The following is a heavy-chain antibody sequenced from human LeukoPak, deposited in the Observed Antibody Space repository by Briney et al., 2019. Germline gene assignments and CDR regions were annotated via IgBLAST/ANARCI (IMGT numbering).Heavy chain of an antibody. D-gene: IGHD2-15*01. CDR3: TQTRTNNACSGGRCYFVY. CDR2: ISGRGGTT. V-gene: IGHV3-23*01. CDR1: GFAFSTYA. Sequence: GSLRLSCAASGFAFSTYAMSWVRQAPGKGLEWVSAISGRGGTTDYADSVKGRFTISRDNSKNTLYLHMNSLRDEDTAVYYCTQTRTNNACSGGRCYFVYWGQGTLVTVSS. J-gene: IGHJ4*02.